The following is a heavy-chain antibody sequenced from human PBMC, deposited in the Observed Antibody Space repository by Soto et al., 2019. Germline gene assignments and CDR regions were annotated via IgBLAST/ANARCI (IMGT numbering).Heavy chain of an antibody. CDR2: IYYSGST. J-gene: IGHJ4*02. Sequence: SETRAVACTVSVGSISICGYYWSWIGQHPGKGLEWIGYIYYSGSTYYNPSLKSRVTISVDTSKNQFSLKLSSVTAADTAVYYCASTHPSVLRYFDYWGQGTLVTVSS. V-gene: IGHV4-31*03. CDR3: ASTHPSVLRYFDY. CDR1: VGSISICGYY.